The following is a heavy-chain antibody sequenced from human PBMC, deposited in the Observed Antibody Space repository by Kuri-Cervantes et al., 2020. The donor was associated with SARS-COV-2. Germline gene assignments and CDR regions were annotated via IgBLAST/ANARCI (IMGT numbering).Heavy chain of an antibody. CDR3: ARSEYYDFWSGRNDGFDI. J-gene: IGHJ3*02. Sequence: ASVKVSCKAFGYSFSDHYMYWVRQAPGQGLEWMGWINPNSGGTNYAQKFQGRVTMTRDTSISTAYMELSRLRSDDTAVYYCARSEYYDFWSGRNDGFDIWGQGTMVTVSS. CDR1: GYSFSDHY. D-gene: IGHD3-3*01. CDR2: INPNSGGT. V-gene: IGHV1-2*02.